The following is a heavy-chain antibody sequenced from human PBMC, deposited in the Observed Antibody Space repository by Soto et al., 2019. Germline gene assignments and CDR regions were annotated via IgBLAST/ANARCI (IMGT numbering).Heavy chain of an antibody. CDR1: GYSFTSYW. V-gene: IGHV5-51*01. CDR3: ARHDEEQLEHNYYYGMEL. D-gene: IGHD1-1*01. Sequence: GESLKISCKGSGYSFTSYWIGWVRQMPVKGLEWMGIIYPCDSDTRYSPSFQGQVTISADKSISTAYLQLSSLKASDTAMYYCARHDEEQLEHNYYYGMELWGPAPLVTASS. J-gene: IGHJ6*02. CDR2: IYPCDSDT.